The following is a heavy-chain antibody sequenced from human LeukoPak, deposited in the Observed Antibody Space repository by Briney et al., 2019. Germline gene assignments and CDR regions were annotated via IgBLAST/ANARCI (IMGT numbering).Heavy chain of an antibody. CDR1: GFTFRNYA. J-gene: IGHJ4*02. CDR2: ISAGGEST. D-gene: IGHD6-19*01. Sequence: PGGSLRLSCAASGFTFRNYAMTWVRQAPGKGLEWVSAISAGGESTYYADSVKGRFTTSRDNSKNTSYMRMNSLRAEDTALYYCAKGRSGWSFAYWGQGTLVTVSS. CDR3: AKGRSGWSFAY. V-gene: IGHV3-23*01.